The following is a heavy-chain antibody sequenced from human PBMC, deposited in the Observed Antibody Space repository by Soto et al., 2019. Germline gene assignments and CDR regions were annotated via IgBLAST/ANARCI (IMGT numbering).Heavy chain of an antibody. J-gene: IGHJ6*02. Sequence: QVQLVESGGGVVQPGRSLRLSCAASGFTFSSYGMHWVRQAPGKGLEWVAVISYDGSNKYYADSVKGRFTISRDNSKNMLYMQMNSLRAEDTAVYYCVKDQAGGSGIAAAWLCYYYYGMDVWGQGTTVTVSS. CDR2: ISYDGSNK. CDR1: GFTFSSYG. V-gene: IGHV3-30*18. CDR3: VKDQAGGSGIAAAWLCYYYYGMDV. D-gene: IGHD6-13*01.